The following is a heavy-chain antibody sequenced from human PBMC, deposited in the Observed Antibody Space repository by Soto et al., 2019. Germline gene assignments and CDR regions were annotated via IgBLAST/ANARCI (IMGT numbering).Heavy chain of an antibody. CDR1: GTSIRGYY. CDR3: AREVSSFGSNHFDS. V-gene: IGHV4-59*01. D-gene: IGHD3-10*01. Sequence: SETLSLTCSVSGTSIRGYYWTWIRQPPGKGLEWIGYIYYTGTTKYNPSLKSRVTISVDTSKNQFSLRLNSVTAADTAVYYCAREVSSFGSNHFDSWGQGALVTVSS. J-gene: IGHJ4*02. CDR2: IYYTGTT.